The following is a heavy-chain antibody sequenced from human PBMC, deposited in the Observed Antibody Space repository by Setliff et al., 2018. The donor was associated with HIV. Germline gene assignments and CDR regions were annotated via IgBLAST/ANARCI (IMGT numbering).Heavy chain of an antibody. CDR2: IFHSGNT. J-gene: IGHJ4*02. V-gene: IGHV4-30-2*01. CDR1: GDSINSGGYS. Sequence: PSETLSLTCAVSGDSINSGGYSWSWIRQPPGRGLEWIGFIFHSGNTYYSPSLKSRVTISVDTSKNTFSLKLTSVAAADTAMYYCASFFVTTVTNQDYWGQGTPVTVSS. D-gene: IGHD4-17*01. CDR3: ASFFVTTVTNQDY.